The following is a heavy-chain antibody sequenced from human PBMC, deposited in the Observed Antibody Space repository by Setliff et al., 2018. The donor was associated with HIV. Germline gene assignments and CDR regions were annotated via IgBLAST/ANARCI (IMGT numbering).Heavy chain of an antibody. V-gene: IGHV3-53*01. CDR1: GFTVSSNY. CDR3: VRDQQWLAQGWGGPHY. D-gene: IGHD6-19*01. Sequence: LRLSCAASGFTVSSNYMSWVRQAPGKGLEWVSVIYSGGSTYYADSVKGRFTISRDNSKNTLYLQMNSLRAEDTAVYYCVRDQQWLAQGWGGPHYWGQGTLVTVSS. J-gene: IGHJ4*02. CDR2: IYSGGST.